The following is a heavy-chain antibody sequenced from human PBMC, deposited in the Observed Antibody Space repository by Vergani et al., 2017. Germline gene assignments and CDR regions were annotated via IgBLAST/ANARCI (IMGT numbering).Heavy chain of an antibody. J-gene: IGHJ4*02. CDR1: GLTFSDSA. CDR3: AKDQELRFLEPWAFDY. D-gene: IGHD3-3*01. V-gene: IGHV3-73*02. Sequence: EVHLVESGGGLVQPGESLKLSCATSGLTFSDSAIHWVRQTSGKGLEWIGRIRDKAYNYATVYAVSVKGRFTISRDDSKKTAYLQMNSLRAEDTAVYYCAKDQELRFLEPWAFDYWGQGTLVTVSS. CDR2: IRDKAYNYAT.